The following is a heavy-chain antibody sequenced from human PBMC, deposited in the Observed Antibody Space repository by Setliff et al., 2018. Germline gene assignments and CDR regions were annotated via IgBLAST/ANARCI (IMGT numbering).Heavy chain of an antibody. CDR1: GYTFAGYY. CDR3: ARAGLASAGRKGIFDH. CDR2: MNPGRGSR. Sequence: ASVKVSCKASGYTFAGYYMHWVRQAPGQGLEWMGVMNPGRGSRNYAQRFQGRVTMTSDTSTSTVYMELSSLRSDDTAIYFCARAGLASAGRKGIFDHWGQGTLVTVSS. J-gene: IGHJ4*02. V-gene: IGHV1-46*01. D-gene: IGHD6-13*01.